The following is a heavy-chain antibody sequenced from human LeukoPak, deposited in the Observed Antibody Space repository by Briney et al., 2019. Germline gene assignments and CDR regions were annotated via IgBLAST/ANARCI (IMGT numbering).Heavy chain of an antibody. Sequence: PGGSLRLSCAASGFTFSDYNMNRVRQAPGKGLEWVSSISSTSTYIYYADSLKGRFTISRDNAKNSVYLQMNSLRADDTAVYYCARVLNYFEYWGQGTLVTVSS. J-gene: IGHJ4*02. CDR2: ISSTSTYI. CDR1: GFTFSDYN. CDR3: ARVLNYFEY. V-gene: IGHV3-21*01.